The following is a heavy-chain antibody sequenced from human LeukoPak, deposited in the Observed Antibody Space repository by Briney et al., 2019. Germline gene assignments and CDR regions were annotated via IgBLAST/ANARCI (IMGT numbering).Heavy chain of an antibody. V-gene: IGHV4-34*01. CDR2: IYHSGST. CDR3: ARVKRGGYFDWFWELTAFDI. J-gene: IGHJ3*02. Sequence: SETLSLTCAVYGGSFSGYYWSWLRQPPGKGLEWIGEIYHSGSTNYNPSLKSRVTISVDKSKNQFSLKLSPVTAADTAVYYCARVKRGGYFDWFWELTAFDIWGQGTMVTVSS. CDR1: GGSFSGYY. D-gene: IGHD3-9*01.